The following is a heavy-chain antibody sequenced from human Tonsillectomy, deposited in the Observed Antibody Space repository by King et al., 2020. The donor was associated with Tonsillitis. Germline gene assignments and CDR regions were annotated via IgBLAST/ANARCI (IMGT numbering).Heavy chain of an antibody. CDR1: GGSINSGDYY. Sequence: VQLQESGPGLVKPSQTLSLTCTVSGGSINSGDYYWTWIRQHPGKGLDWIGSIYYSGSTYYNPSLTSRVTISVDTSKNQFSLKLSSVTAADTAVFYCARGPSYYTNAAYALDIWGQGTMVTVSS. D-gene: IGHD2-8*01. J-gene: IGHJ3*02. V-gene: IGHV4-31*03. CDR3: ARGPSYYTNAAYALDI. CDR2: IYYSGST.